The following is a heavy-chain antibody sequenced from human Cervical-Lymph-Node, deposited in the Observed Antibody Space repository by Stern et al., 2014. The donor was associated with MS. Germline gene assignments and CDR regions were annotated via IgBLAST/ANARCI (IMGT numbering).Heavy chain of an antibody. D-gene: IGHD4-23*01. CDR2: INTNATYP. V-gene: IGHV7-4-1*02. CDR1: GYNVTTYA. CDR3: ATWGAGNSPPLFY. Sequence: QVQLVQSGSELRKPGESVKVSCKASGYNVTTYAMNWVRQAPGQGLEWMGGINTNATYPTFAQGFTGRFVYSLDPSINTAYLQITSLKAEDSAVYYCATWGAGNSPPLFYWGQGTLVTVSS. J-gene: IGHJ4*02.